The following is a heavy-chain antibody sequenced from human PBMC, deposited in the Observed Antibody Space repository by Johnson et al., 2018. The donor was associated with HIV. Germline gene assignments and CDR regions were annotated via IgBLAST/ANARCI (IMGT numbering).Heavy chain of an antibody. D-gene: IGHD2-2*01. CDR3: ARGGQLLLWDAFDI. V-gene: IGHV3-11*04. CDR1: GFTFSDYH. CDR2: ISSSGNTI. J-gene: IGHJ3*02. Sequence: QVQLVESGGGVVQPGGSLRLSCAASGFTFSDYHMSWIRQAPGKGLEWVSYISSSGNTIYNADSVKARFTISRDNAKNTLYLQMNSLRAEDTAVYYCARGGQLLLWDAFDIWGQGTMVTVSS.